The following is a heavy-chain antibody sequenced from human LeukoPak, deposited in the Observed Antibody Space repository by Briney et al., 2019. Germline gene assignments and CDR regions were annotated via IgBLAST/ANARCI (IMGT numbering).Heavy chain of an antibody. J-gene: IGHJ6*04. CDR1: GFTFSSYE. V-gene: IGHV3-48*03. D-gene: IGHD3-10*02. Sequence: GGSLRLSCAASGFTFSSYEMNWVRQAPGKGLEGGSYISSSGSTIYYADSVKGRFTISRDNAKNSLYLQMSSLRAEDTAVYYCAELGITMIGGVWGKGTTVTISS. CDR3: AELGITMIGGV. CDR2: ISSSGSTI.